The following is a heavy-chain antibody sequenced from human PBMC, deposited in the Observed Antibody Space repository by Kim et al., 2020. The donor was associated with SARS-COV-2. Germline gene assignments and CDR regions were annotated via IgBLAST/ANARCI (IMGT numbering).Heavy chain of an antibody. Sequence: ASVKVSCKASGYTFTSYGISWVRQAPGQGLEWMGWISAYNGNTNYAQKLQGRVTMTTDTSTSTAYMELRSLRSDDTAVYYCARDGKDTIPLGEFDYWGQGTLVTVSS. CDR1: GYTFTSYG. CDR2: ISAYNGNT. D-gene: IGHD3-3*01. V-gene: IGHV1-18*01. CDR3: ARDGKDTIPLGEFDY. J-gene: IGHJ4*02.